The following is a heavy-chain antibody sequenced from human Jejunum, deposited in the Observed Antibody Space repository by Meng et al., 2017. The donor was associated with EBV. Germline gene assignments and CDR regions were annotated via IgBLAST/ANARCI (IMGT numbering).Heavy chain of an antibody. CDR1: GGSVSTGSYY. Sequence: QVQLQESGPGLVKSSEXLSITCTVSGGSVSTGSYYWSWIRKPPGKGLEWIGYFYYSASPKYNPSLKSRATISADMSKNQFSLKLRSVTSADTAVYYCARGRGVTDYYDSSGSPFDYWGQGTLVTVSS. D-gene: IGHD3-22*01. J-gene: IGHJ4*02. CDR2: FYYSASP. CDR3: ARGRGVTDYYDSSGSPFDY. V-gene: IGHV4-61*01.